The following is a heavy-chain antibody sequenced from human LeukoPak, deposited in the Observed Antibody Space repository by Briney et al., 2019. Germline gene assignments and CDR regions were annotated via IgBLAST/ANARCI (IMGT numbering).Heavy chain of an antibody. Sequence: GESLKISCKGSGYSFSNYWIGWVRQVPGKGLEWMGIIYPRDSDTKYSPSFQGQVTISADKSISTAYPQWSSLKASDTAMYYCARRESSGSIDYWGQGTLVTVSS. CDR3: ARRESSGSIDY. CDR2: IYPRDSDT. CDR1: GYSFSNYW. J-gene: IGHJ4*02. D-gene: IGHD6-19*01. V-gene: IGHV5-51*01.